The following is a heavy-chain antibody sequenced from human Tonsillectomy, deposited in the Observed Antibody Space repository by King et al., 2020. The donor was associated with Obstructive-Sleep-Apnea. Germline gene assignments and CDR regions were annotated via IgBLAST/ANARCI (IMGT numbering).Heavy chain of an antibody. J-gene: IGHJ4*02. CDR1: GGSFSDYY. D-gene: IGHD6-13*01. CDR2: INHSGNT. Sequence: VQLQQWGAGLLKPSETLSLTCAVYGGSFSDYYWSWIRQPPGKGLEWIGEINHSGNTNYNPSLKSRVTISVDTSKNQFSLKLRSVTAADTAMYYCAKGSSSWYPDYFDYWGQGTLVTVSS. CDR3: AKGSSSWYPDYFDY. V-gene: IGHV4-34*01.